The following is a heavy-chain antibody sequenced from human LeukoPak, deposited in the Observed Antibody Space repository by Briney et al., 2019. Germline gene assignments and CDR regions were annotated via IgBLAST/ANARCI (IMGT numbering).Heavy chain of an antibody. CDR3: AEDLPAGGFDP. CDR1: GFTFSSYS. CDR2: ISDDGSNK. V-gene: IGHV3-30*18. D-gene: IGHD1-26*01. Sequence: GGSLRLSCAASGFTFSSYSMHWVRQAPAQGQEWGAFISDDGSNKYYTDSVNGRFTISRNNSKNTLYLQMNSLRAEDTDGYYCAEDLPAGGFDPWGQGTLVTVSS. J-gene: IGHJ5*02.